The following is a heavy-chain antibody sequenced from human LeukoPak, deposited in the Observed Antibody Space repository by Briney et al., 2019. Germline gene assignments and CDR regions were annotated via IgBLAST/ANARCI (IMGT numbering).Heavy chain of an antibody. J-gene: IGHJ4*02. CDR1: GYTFTSYY. Sequence: GASVKVSCKASGYTFTSYYMHWVRQAPGQGLEWMGIINPSGGSTSYAQKFQGRVTMTRDTSTSTVYMELSSLRSEDTAVYYCARSLYFGAFIAAAGDYWGQGTLVIVSP. D-gene: IGHD6-13*01. CDR2: INPSGGST. CDR3: ARSLYFGAFIAAAGDY. V-gene: IGHV1-46*01.